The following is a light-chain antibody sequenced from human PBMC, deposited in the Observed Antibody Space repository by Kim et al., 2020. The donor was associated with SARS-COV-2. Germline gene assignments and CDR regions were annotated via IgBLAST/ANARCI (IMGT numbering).Light chain of an antibody. J-gene: IGLJ2*01. CDR1: SSDIGGYNY. CDR2: DVT. V-gene: IGLV2-14*03. Sequence: QSITISCTGTSSDIGGYNYVSWYQQHPGKAPKLMIYDVTNRPSGVSNRFSGSKSGNTASLTISGLQAEDEADYYCSSYTSGSTLGVFGGGTQLTVL. CDR3: SSYTSGSTLGV.